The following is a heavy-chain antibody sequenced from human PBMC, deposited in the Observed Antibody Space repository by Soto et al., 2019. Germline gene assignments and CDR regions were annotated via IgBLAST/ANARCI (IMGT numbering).Heavy chain of an antibody. J-gene: IGHJ4*02. V-gene: IGHV1-18*01. CDR1: GYTFNSYC. D-gene: IGHD1-1*01. Sequence: ASVKVSCKASGYTFNSYCISWVLQAPGQGLEWMGWISAYNGNTNYAQKFQTRVTMTTDTSTSTAYMELRSLRSDDTAVYYCAGGWQSTFTTGLDYWGQGTLVTVS. CDR3: AGGWQSTFTTGLDY. CDR2: ISAYNGNT.